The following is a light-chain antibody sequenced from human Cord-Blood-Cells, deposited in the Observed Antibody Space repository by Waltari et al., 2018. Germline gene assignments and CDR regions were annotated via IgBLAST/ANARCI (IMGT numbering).Light chain of an antibody. CDR1: SSTIRSNY. V-gene: IGLV1-47*01. CDR2: RNN. Sequence: QSVLTQPPSASGTPGQRATTPCSGCSSTIRSNYLYWYQQLPGTPPKRLVYRNNQRPLGVPDRFSGSKSGTSASLAISGLRSEDGADYYCAAWDDSLSGYVFGTGTKVIVL. CDR3: AAWDDSLSGYV. J-gene: IGLJ1*01.